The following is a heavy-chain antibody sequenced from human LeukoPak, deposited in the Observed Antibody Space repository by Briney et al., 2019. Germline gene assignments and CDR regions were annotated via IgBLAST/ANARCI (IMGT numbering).Heavy chain of an antibody. J-gene: IGHJ4*02. CDR3: ARDSQLWFGELPHAGLDY. CDR1: GFTFSSYA. V-gene: IGHV3-30-3*01. D-gene: IGHD3-10*01. Sequence: GGSLRLSCAASGFTFSSYAMPWVRQAPGKGLEWVAVISYDGSNKYYADSVKGRFTISRDNSKNTLYLQMNSLRAEDTVVYYCARDSQLWFGELPHAGLDYWGQGTLVTVSS. CDR2: ISYDGSNK.